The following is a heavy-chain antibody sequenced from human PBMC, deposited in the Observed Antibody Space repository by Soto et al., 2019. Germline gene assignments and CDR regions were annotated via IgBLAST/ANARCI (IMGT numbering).Heavy chain of an antibody. J-gene: IGHJ6*02. V-gene: IGHV1-2*02. D-gene: IGHD2-2*01. Sequence: QVQLVQSGAEVKTPGASVRVSCKASGDTFTGYYIHWVREAPGQGLEWMGWINPQTGGTSYAQKFQGRVTLSRDTSINTAYLELTRVRFDDAAVYFCARERYQVISDGMDVWGQGTTVTVSS. CDR1: GDTFTGYY. CDR3: ARERYQVISDGMDV. CDR2: INPQTGGT.